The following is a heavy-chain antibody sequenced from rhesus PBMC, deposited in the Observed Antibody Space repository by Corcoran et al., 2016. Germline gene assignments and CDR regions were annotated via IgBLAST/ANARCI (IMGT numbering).Heavy chain of an antibody. J-gene: IGHJ4*01. CDR2: YYGSRGST. CDR1: GYSISSGYD. D-gene: IGHD5-36*01. Sequence: QVQLQESGPGVVKPSETLSLTCAVSGYSISSGYDWSWIRQPPGKGLEWIGYYYGSRGSTNYNPSLNNRVTISNDTSKNQFSLKLSSMTAADTAVYYCARDRATVDFDYWGQGVLVTVSS. V-gene: IGHV4-76*01. CDR3: ARDRATVDFDY.